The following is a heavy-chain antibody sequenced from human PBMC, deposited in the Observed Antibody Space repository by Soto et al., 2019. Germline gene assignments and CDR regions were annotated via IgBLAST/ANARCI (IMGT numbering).Heavy chain of an antibody. V-gene: IGHV5-51*01. D-gene: IGHD1-7*01. J-gene: IGHJ4*02. Sequence: PGESLKISCKAAEFSFTNFWIGWVRQMPGKGLEWMGIIYPGDSDTRDSPSFQGQVTISADKSVSTAYLQWSNLKASDTAMYYCARGTMAYYFDYWGQGTLVTVSS. CDR2: IYPGDSDT. CDR3: ARGTMAYYFDY. CDR1: EFSFTNFW.